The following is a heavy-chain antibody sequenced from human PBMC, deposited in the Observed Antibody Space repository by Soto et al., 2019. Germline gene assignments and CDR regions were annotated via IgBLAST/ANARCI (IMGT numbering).Heavy chain of an antibody. CDR1: GGSISSGGYY. J-gene: IGHJ4*02. CDR3: ARGPMVRGVREFDY. D-gene: IGHD3-10*01. Sequence: QVQLQESGPGLVKPSQTLSLTCTVSGGSISSGGYYWSWIRQHPGKGLEWIGYIYYSGSTYYNPSLKSRVTISVDTSKNHVSLKLSSVTAADTAVYYCARGPMVRGVREFDYWGQGTLVTVSS. V-gene: IGHV4-31*03. CDR2: IYYSGST.